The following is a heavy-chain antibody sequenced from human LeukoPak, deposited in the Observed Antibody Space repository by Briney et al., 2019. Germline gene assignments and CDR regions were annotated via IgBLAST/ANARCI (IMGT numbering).Heavy chain of an antibody. V-gene: IGHV6-1*01. CDR2: TYYRSKWYS. Sequence: SQTLSLTCATSGDSVSSNSAAWNWIRQSPSRGLEWLGRTYYRSKWYSDYAVSVKSRITINPDTSKNQFSLQLNSVTPEDTAVYYCARSIWYCSGGSCYLTGLFDYWGQGTLVTVSS. CDR1: GDSVSSNSAA. D-gene: IGHD2-15*01. CDR3: ARSIWYCSGGSCYLTGLFDY. J-gene: IGHJ4*02.